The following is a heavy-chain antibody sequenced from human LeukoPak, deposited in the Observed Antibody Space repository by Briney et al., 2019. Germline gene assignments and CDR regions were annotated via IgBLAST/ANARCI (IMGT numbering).Heavy chain of an antibody. Sequence: GGSLRLSCAASGFTFSSYSMNWVRQAPGKGLEWVSSISSSSSYIYYADSVKGRFTISRDNSKNTLYLQMNSLRAEDTAVYYCARDSLIAVAGALDYWGQGTLVTVSS. CDR2: ISSSSSYI. D-gene: IGHD6-19*01. V-gene: IGHV3-21*01. J-gene: IGHJ4*02. CDR1: GFTFSSYS. CDR3: ARDSLIAVAGALDY.